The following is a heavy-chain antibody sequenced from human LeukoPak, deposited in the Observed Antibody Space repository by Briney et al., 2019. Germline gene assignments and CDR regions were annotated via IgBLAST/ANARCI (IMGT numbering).Heavy chain of an antibody. CDR2: FYYGETP. Sequence: PSETLSLTRSVSIDSIITSRYYWGWIRQPPGRGLEWIGSFYYGETPYYNPSLKSQVTISVDTSKNEFSLKLTSVTAADTAVYYCARDTYIYGSSAYYFDSWGQGTLVTVSS. D-gene: IGHD5-18*01. V-gene: IGHV4-39*07. CDR1: IDSIITSRYY. J-gene: IGHJ4*02. CDR3: ARDTYIYGSSAYYFDS.